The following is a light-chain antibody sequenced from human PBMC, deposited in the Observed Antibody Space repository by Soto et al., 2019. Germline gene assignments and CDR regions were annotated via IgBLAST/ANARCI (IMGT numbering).Light chain of an antibody. J-gene: IGKJ1*01. Sequence: DIQMTQSPSTLSASVGDRVTITCRASESISSWLAWFQQKPGKAPKLLIYKASILESGVSSRFSGSESGTGFTLTISSLQPDDFATYFCQQYSTKWSFGQGTKVEIK. CDR3: QQYSTKWS. V-gene: IGKV1-5*03. CDR2: KAS. CDR1: ESISSW.